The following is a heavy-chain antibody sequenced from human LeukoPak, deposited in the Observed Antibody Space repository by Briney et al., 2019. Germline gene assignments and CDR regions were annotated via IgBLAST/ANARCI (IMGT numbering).Heavy chain of an antibody. D-gene: IGHD4-17*01. CDR2: ISAYNGNT. CDR3: ARDHGDYGEPGSLYYFDY. V-gene: IGHV1-18*01. Sequence: ASVKVSCKASGYTFTSYGISWVRQAPGQGLEWMGWISAYNGNTNYAQKLQGRVTMTTDTSTSTAYMELRSLRSDDTAVYYCARDHGDYGEPGSLYYFDYWGQGTLVTVSS. J-gene: IGHJ4*02. CDR1: GYTFTSYG.